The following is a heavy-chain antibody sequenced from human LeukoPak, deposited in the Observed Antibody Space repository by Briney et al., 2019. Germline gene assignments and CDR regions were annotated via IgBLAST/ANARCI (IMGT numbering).Heavy chain of an antibody. CDR2: ITASGTAM. CDR3: ASSGSYRFDY. V-gene: IGHV3-48*02. CDR1: GSTFSSYS. Sequence: GGSLRLSCAASGSTFSSYSMNWVRQAPGKGLEWVSHITASGTAMFYADSVKGRFTISRDNAKNSLCLQMNSLRDEDTAVYYCASSGSYRFDYWGQGTLVTVSS. D-gene: IGHD1-26*01. J-gene: IGHJ4*02.